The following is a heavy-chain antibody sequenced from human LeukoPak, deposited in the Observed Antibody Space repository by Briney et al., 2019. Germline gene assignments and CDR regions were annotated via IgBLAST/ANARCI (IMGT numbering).Heavy chain of an antibody. D-gene: IGHD1-26*01. CDR2: INHSGST. Sequence: PSETLSLTCAVYGGSFRGYYWSWIRQPPGKGLEWMGKINHSGSTNYNPSLKSRVTISVDTSKNQFSLKLSSVTAADTAVYYCARGPDGGAGRDFDYWGQGTLVTVSS. V-gene: IGHV4-34*01. CDR3: ARGPDGGAGRDFDY. CDR1: GGSFRGYY. J-gene: IGHJ4*02.